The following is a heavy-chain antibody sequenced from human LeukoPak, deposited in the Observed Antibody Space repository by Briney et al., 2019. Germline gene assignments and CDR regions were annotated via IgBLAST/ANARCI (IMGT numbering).Heavy chain of an antibody. Sequence: GGSLSLSCEASGLTFRSYQMNWVRQAPGKGLEWVSYISSRGSTTYYADSATGRFTISRDNAKNSLYLQMNSLRAEDTAVYYRARSHEYYYYMDVWGKGTTVTVSS. CDR1: GLTFRSYQ. J-gene: IGHJ6*03. V-gene: IGHV3-48*03. CDR3: ARSHEYYYYMDV. CDR2: ISSRGSTT.